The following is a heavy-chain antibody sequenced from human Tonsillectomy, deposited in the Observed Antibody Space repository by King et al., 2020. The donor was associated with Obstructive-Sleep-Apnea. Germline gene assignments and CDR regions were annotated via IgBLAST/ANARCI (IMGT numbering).Heavy chain of an antibody. J-gene: IGHJ3*02. CDR1: GGSVSSGSYY. V-gene: IGHV4-61*01. CDR2: IYYSGST. CDR3: PRELRVLGDSSGYSDAFDI. D-gene: IGHD3-22*01. Sequence: VPLQESGPGLVKPSETLSLTCTVSGGSVSSGSYYWSWIRQPPGKGLEWIGYIYYSGSTNYNPSLKSRVTVSVDTSKNQFSLKLSSVTAADTAGYYCPRELRVLGDSSGYSDAFDIWGQGTMVTVSS.